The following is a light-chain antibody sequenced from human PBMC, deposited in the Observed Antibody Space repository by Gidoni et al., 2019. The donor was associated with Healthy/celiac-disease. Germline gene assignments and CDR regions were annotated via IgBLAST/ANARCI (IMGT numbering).Light chain of an antibody. CDR3: QQRSNWPPGGS. J-gene: IGKJ2*04. V-gene: IGKV3-11*01. Sequence: EIVLTPSPATLSLSPGERATLSCRASQSVSSYLAWYQQKPGQAPRLLIYDASNWATGIPARFSGSGSGTDFTLTISSLEPEDFAVYYCQQRSNWPPGGSFGQXTKLEIK. CDR2: DAS. CDR1: QSVSSY.